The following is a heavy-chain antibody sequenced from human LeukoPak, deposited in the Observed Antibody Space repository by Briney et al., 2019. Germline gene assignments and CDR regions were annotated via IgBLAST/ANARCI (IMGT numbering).Heavy chain of an antibody. Sequence: GGSLRLSCAASGFTFSSYSMNWVRQAPGKGLEWVSSISSSSNYIYYADSVKGRFTISRDNAKNSLYLQMNSLRAEDTAVYYCARDRAAAGVNYYYYYYMDVWGKGTTVTVSS. V-gene: IGHV3-21*01. J-gene: IGHJ6*03. D-gene: IGHD6-13*01. CDR1: GFTFSSYS. CDR2: ISSSSNYI. CDR3: ARDRAAAGVNYYYYYYMDV.